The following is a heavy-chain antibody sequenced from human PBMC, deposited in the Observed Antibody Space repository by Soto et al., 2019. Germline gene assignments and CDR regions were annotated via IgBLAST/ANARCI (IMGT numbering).Heavy chain of an antibody. D-gene: IGHD3-16*02. Sequence: GGSLRLSCAASGFTFSSYAMSWVRQAPGKGLEWVSAISGSGGSTYYADSVKGRFTISRDNSKNTLYLQMNSLRAEDTAVYYCAKLNYDYIWGSYRPYYYYYMDVWGKGTTVTVSS. J-gene: IGHJ6*03. CDR2: ISGSGGST. V-gene: IGHV3-23*01. CDR3: AKLNYDYIWGSYRPYYYYYMDV. CDR1: GFTFSSYA.